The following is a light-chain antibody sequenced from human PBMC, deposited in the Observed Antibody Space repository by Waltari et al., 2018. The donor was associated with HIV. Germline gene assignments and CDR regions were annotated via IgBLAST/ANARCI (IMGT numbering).Light chain of an antibody. CDR2: WAS. V-gene: IGKV4-1*01. J-gene: IGKJ2*01. CDR1: QSVLYSSNNKNY. CDR3: QQYYSNSYT. Sequence: DIVMTQSPESLAVSLGERATINCKSSQSVLYSSNNKNYLAWYQQKPVQPPKLLIYWASTRESGVPDRFSGSGSGTDFTLTISSLQTEDVAVYYCQQYYSNSYTFGQGTKLEIK.